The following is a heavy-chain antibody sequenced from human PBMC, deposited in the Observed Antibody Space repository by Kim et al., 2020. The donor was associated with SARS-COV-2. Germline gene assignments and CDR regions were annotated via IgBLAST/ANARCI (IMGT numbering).Heavy chain of an antibody. CDR3: ARTLRSLYFDY. D-gene: IGHD4-17*01. Sequence: NYNPSLKSRVTISVDTSKNQFSLKLSSVTAADTAVYYCARTLRSLYFDYWGQGTLVTVSS. J-gene: IGHJ4*02. V-gene: IGHV4-59*01.